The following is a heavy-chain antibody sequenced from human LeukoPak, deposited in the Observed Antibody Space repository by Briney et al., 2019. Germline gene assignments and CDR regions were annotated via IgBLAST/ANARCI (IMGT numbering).Heavy chain of an antibody. D-gene: IGHD1-14*01. CDR2: IYSGDST. J-gene: IGHJ4*02. Sequence: GGSLRLSCAASGFTVSSNYVSWVRQAPGKGLEWVSIIYSGDSTYYADSVKGRFTISRDNYKNTLYLQMNSLRAEDTAVYYCARALPRTQVYFDYWGQRTLVTVSS. CDR3: ARALPRTQVYFDY. V-gene: IGHV3-66*01. CDR1: GFTVSSNY.